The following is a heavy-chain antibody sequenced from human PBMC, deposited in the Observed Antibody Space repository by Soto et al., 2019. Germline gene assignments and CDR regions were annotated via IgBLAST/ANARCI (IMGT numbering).Heavy chain of an antibody. CDR2: LYSGGST. CDR3: ASRPGVVGPPDVLPLDY. J-gene: IGHJ4*02. V-gene: IGHV3-66*01. CDR1: GITVSTKF. Sequence: EVQLVQSGGGLAQPGGSLRLSCAASGITVSTKFMSWVRQPPGKGLEWVSFLYSGGSTYYADSVKGRFTISRDNSKNTRYLQMNSLRAEDTAVYYCASRPGVVGPPDVLPLDYWGQGTLVTVSS. D-gene: IGHD2-2*01.